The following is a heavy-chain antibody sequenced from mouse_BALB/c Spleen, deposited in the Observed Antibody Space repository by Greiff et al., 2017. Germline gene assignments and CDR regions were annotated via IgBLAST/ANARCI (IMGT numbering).Heavy chain of an antibody. D-gene: IGHD2-2*01. J-gene: IGHJ4*01. CDR2: INPSSGYT. CDR1: GYTFTSYT. V-gene: IGHV1-4*01. CDR3: ARKGLRQDPYYYAMDY. Sequence: QVQLKQSGAELARPGASVKMSCKASGYTFTSYTMHWVKQRPGQGLEWIGYINPSSGYTNYNQKFKDKATLTADKSSSTAYMQLSSLTSEDSAVYYCARKGLRQDPYYYAMDYWGQGTSVTVSA.